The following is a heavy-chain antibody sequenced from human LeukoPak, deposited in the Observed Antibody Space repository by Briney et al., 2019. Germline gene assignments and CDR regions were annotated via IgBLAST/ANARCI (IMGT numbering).Heavy chain of an antibody. D-gene: IGHD3-10*01. CDR2: IWNDGSNK. CDR3: ARASGPFDY. Sequence: GGSLRLSCAASGFTFSVYGMHWVRQAPGKGLEWVAVIWNDGSNKYYADSVKGRFTISRDNSKNTLYLQMNSLRADDTAVYSCARASGPFDYWGHGTLATVSS. CDR1: GFTFSVYG. J-gene: IGHJ4*01. V-gene: IGHV3-33*01.